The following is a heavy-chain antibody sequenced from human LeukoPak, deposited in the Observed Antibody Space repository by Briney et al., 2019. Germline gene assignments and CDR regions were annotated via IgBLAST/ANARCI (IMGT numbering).Heavy chain of an antibody. Sequence: ASVKVSSKASGGTFSSYAISWVRQAPGQGLEWMGGIIPIFGTANYAQKFQGRVTITADESTSTAYMELSSLRSEDTAVYYCARVGRGDCSSTSCSWDYDFYNNWGQGTLVTVSS. CDR1: GGTFSSYA. D-gene: IGHD2-2*03. J-gene: IGHJ4*02. V-gene: IGHV1-69*13. CDR3: ARVGRGDCSSTSCSWDYDFYNN. CDR2: IIPIFGTA.